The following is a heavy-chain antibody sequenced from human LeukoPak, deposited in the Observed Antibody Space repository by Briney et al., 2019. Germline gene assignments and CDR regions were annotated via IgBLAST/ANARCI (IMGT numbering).Heavy chain of an antibody. CDR2: IIPIFGIA. CDR3: AREGVIAARVN. CDR1: GGTFSSYA. Sequence: GASVKVSCKASGGTFSSYAISWVRQAPGQGLEWMGRIIPIFGIANYAQKFQGRVTITADKSTSTAYMELSSLRSEDTAVYYCAREGVIAARVNWGQGTLVTVSS. D-gene: IGHD6-13*01. J-gene: IGHJ4*02. V-gene: IGHV1-69*04.